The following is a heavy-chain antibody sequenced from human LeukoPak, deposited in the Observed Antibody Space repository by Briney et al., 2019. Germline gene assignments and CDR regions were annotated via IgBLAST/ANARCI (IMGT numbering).Heavy chain of an antibody. CDR3: AIAYYYDSSGYLDAFDI. Sequence: ASVKVSCKASGYTFTSYDINWVRQATGQGLEWMGWMNPNSGNTGYAQKFQGRVTITRNTSISTAYMELSSLRSEDTAVYYCAIAYYYDSSGYLDAFDIWGQGTMVTVSS. V-gene: IGHV1-8*03. J-gene: IGHJ3*02. CDR2: MNPNSGNT. D-gene: IGHD3-22*01. CDR1: GYTFTSYD.